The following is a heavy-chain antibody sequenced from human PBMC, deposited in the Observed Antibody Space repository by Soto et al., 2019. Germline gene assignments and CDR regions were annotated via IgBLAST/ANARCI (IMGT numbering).Heavy chain of an antibody. D-gene: IGHD2-15*01. CDR2: IYQSGST. CDR3: ATSKLYFCQGGGSNLMAVGF. CDR1: GGSLSNYY. Sequence: QVQLQQWGAGLLKPSETLSLTCAVSGGSLSNYYWSWIRQPPGKGREWIGEIYQSGSTNYNPSLESRVATAFATSNNRFYLKLSSVYVADTALYYCATSKLYFCQGGGSNLMAVGFWGQGTLVTVSS. J-gene: IGHJ4*02. V-gene: IGHV4-34*02.